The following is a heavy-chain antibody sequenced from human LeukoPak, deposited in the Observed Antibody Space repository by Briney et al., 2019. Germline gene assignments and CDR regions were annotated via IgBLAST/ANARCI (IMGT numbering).Heavy chain of an antibody. Sequence: GGSLRLSCAASGFSFSSYTMNWVRQAPGKGLEWVANIKEDGSEKYYVDSVKGRFTISRDNAKNSLYLQMNSLRAEDTAVYYCAELGITMIGGVWGKGTTVTISS. CDR1: GFSFSSYT. CDR3: AELGITMIGGV. D-gene: IGHD3-10*02. CDR2: IKEDGSEK. J-gene: IGHJ6*04. V-gene: IGHV3-7*01.